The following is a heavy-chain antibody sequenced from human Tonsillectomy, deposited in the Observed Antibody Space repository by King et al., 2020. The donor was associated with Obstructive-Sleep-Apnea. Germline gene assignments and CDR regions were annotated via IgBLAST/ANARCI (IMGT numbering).Heavy chain of an antibody. J-gene: IGHJ6*02. V-gene: IGHV3-48*04. Sequence: VQLVESGGGLVHPGGSLRLSCAASGFIFNSFSLNWVRQTPGKGLEWISYITYSSATIYYADPVKGRVSISRDNANNSLYLQMNSLRAEDTGVYYCARETKYGMDVWGQGTTVTVSS. CDR2: ITYSSATI. D-gene: IGHD1-7*01. CDR3: ARETKYGMDV. CDR1: GFIFNSFS.